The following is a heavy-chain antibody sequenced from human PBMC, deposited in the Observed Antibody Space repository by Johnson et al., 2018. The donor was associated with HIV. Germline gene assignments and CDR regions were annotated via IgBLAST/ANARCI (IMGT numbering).Heavy chain of an antibody. D-gene: IGHD1-26*01. J-gene: IGHJ3*02. CDR2: ISYDGSNK. V-gene: IGHV3-30-3*01. Sequence: VQLVESGGGVVQPGGSLRLSCGASGFTFSSYGMTWVRQAPGKGLEWVAVISYDGSNKYYADSVKGRFTISRDNSKNTLYLQMDSLRAEDTAVYYCASSSPYSGSYGDAFDIWGQGTLVTVSS. CDR1: GFTFSSYG. CDR3: ASSSPYSGSYGDAFDI.